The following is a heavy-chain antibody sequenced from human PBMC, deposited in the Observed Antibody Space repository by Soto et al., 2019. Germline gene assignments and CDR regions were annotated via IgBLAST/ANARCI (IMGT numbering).Heavy chain of an antibody. Sequence: GGALRLSCAASGFTFNRYGMSWVRQAPGKGLEWVSAISASGDNTYYADSVKGRFTISRDSSNNTLYLQMNSLRADDTALYYCVKLRLELLYLDSWGLGALVTVSS. CDR3: VKLRLELLYLDS. J-gene: IGHJ4*02. CDR1: GFTFNRYG. CDR2: ISASGDNT. V-gene: IGHV3-23*01. D-gene: IGHD1-7*01.